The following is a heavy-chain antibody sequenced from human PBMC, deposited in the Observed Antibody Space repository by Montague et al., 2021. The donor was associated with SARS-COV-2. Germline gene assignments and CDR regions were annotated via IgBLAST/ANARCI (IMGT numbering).Heavy chain of an antibody. V-gene: IGHV2-70*11. J-gene: IGHJ6*02. CDR3: ARGPSDTYYYNGMDV. CDR2: IDWDGDK. Sequence: PALVKPTQTLTLTCTFSGFSLSTSGMCMTWIRQPPGKALEWLARIDWDGDKYYNTSLRSRLTISKDTSKNLVVLTMTNMDPVDTATYYCARGPSDTYYYNGMDVWGRGTTVPVS. CDR1: GFSLSTSGMC.